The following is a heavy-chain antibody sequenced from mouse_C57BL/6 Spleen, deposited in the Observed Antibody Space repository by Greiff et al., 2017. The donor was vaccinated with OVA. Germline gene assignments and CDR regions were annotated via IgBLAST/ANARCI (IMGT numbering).Heavy chain of an antibody. CDR3: TRDLYYGPTMDY. V-gene: IGHV5-9-1*02. Sequence: EVQRVESGEGLVKPGGSLKLSCAASGFTFSSYAMSWVRQTPEKRLEWVAYISSGGDYIYYADTVKGRFTISRDNARNTLYLQMSSLKSEDTAMYYCTRDLYYGPTMDYWGQGTSVTVSS. CDR2: ISSGGDYI. CDR1: GFTFSSYA. J-gene: IGHJ4*01. D-gene: IGHD2-1*01.